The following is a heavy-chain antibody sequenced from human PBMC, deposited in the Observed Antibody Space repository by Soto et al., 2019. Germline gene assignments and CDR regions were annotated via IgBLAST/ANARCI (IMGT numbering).Heavy chain of an antibody. Sequence: GSLRLSCTASGFTFGDYAMSWVRQAPGEGLEGGGFIRSKAYGGTKEYAASVKGRFTISRDDPKIIAYLQMKSLKTEHTAVYYCTRDRDGVVVVVAATVYYYHGMGGWGQGTTVTVSS. V-gene: IGHV3-49*04. J-gene: IGHJ6*02. CDR1: GFTFGDYA. D-gene: IGHD2-15*01. CDR2: IRSKAYGGTK. CDR3: TRDRDGVVVVVAATVYYYHGMGG.